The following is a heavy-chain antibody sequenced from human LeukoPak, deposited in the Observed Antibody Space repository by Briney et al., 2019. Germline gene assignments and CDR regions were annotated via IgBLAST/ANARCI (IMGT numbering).Heavy chain of an antibody. CDR3: AKERSITIFGVVITGMDV. CDR1: GLTFSSYG. Sequence: GGSLRLSCAASGLTFSSYGMHWVRQAPGKGLEWVAVIWYDGSNKYYADSVKGRFTISRDNSKNTLYLQMNSLRAEDTAVYYCAKERSITIFGVVITGMDVWGQGTTVTVSS. J-gene: IGHJ6*02. CDR2: IWYDGSNK. V-gene: IGHV3-33*06. D-gene: IGHD3-3*01.